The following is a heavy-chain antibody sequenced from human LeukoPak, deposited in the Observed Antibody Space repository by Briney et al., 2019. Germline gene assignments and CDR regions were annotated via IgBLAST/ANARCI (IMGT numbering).Heavy chain of an antibody. CDR3: ARDESYYYDSSGGGTTFDY. CDR1: GYTFTSYG. J-gene: IGHJ4*02. Sequence: ASVKVSCKASGYTFTSYGISWVRQAPGQGLEWMGWISAYNGNTNYAQKLQGRVTMTTDTSTSTAYMELRSLRSDDTAVYYCARDESYYYDSSGGGTTFDYWGQGTLVTVSS. D-gene: IGHD3-22*01. CDR2: ISAYNGNT. V-gene: IGHV1-18*01.